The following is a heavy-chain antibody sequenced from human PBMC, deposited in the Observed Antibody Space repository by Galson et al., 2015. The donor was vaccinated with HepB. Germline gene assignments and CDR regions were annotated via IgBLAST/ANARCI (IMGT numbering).Heavy chain of an antibody. Sequence: SLRLSCAGSGFTFDNYTIHWVRQAPGKGLEWVSLISWDGHSRYYADSVKGRFAISRDNTENSLYIQMNSLRTEDTAIYYCARGGRYYDTLTGYPASVYYFDYWGQGTLVTVSS. CDR3: ARGGRYYDTLTGYPASVYYFDY. CDR1: GFTFDNYT. J-gene: IGHJ4*02. V-gene: IGHV3-43*01. CDR2: ISWDGHSR. D-gene: IGHD3-9*01.